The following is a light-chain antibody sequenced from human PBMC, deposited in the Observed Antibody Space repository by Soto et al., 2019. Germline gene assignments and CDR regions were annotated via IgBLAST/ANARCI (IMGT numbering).Light chain of an antibody. Sequence: QSVLTQPASVSGSPGRSVTISCTGTSTDVGDFNYVSWYQHLPGRAPKLIIYDVTNRPSGISYRFSASKSGRTASLTISGLQAEDEDYYYCSSYSSSTTHVVFGGGTKVTVL. CDR3: SSYSSSTTHVV. V-gene: IGLV2-14*03. CDR2: DVT. J-gene: IGLJ2*01. CDR1: STDVGDFNY.